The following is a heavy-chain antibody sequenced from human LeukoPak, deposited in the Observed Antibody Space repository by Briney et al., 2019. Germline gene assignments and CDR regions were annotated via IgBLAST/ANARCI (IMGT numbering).Heavy chain of an antibody. CDR2: ISVYNGNT. J-gene: IGHJ4*02. Sequence: ASVKVSCKASGYTFTSYGISWVRQAPGQGLEWMGWISVYNGNTNYAQKLQGRVTMTTDTSTSTAYMDLRCLESDDTAVYYCARLEFAGTHYFDYWGQGTLVTVSS. CDR3: ARLEFAGTHYFDY. CDR1: GYTFTSYG. D-gene: IGHD1-1*01. V-gene: IGHV1-18*01.